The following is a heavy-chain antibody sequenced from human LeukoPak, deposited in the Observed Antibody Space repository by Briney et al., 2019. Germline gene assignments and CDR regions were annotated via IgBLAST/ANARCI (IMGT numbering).Heavy chain of an antibody. V-gene: IGHV3-74*01. J-gene: IGHJ1*01. CDR3: ARVGYCSSTSCYTGPFQH. CDR2: INSDGSST. D-gene: IGHD2-2*02. Sequence: GGSLRLSCAASGFTFSSYWMHWVRQAPGKGPVWVSRINSDGSSTSYADSVKGRFTFSRDNAKNTLYLQMNSLRAEDTAVYYCARVGYCSSTSCYTGPFQHWGQGTLVTVSS. CDR1: GFTFSSYW.